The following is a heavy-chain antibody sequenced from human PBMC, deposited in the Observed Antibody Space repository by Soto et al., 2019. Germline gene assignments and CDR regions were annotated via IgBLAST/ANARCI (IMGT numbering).Heavy chain of an antibody. CDR1: GGSLSSDNYY. D-gene: IGHD5-18*01. V-gene: IGHV4-30-4*01. J-gene: IGHJ6*02. CDR2: VYYSGST. Sequence: TLSLTCTVSGGSLSSDNYYWTWIRQPPGKGLEWIGYVYYSGSTYYNPSLKSRVTISVDTSQNQFSLKLTSVTAADTAVYYCARDNRAYTYGLSYEYYGMDVWGQGTTVTVSS. CDR3: ARDNRAYTYGLSYEYYGMDV.